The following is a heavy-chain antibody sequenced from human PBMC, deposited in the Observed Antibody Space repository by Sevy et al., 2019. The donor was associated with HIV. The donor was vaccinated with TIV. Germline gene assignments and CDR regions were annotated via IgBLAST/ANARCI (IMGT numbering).Heavy chain of an antibody. J-gene: IGHJ4*02. CDR2: INQDGSEK. Sequence: GGSLRLSCAASGFTFSSYWMSWVRQAPGKGLEWVANINQDGSEKYYVDSVKGRFTISRDNTKNSLYLQMNSLRAEGTAVYYCARDAYYDFWSGYYYYFDYWGQGTLVTVSS. CDR1: GFTFSSYW. V-gene: IGHV3-7*03. CDR3: ARDAYYDFWSGYYYYFDY. D-gene: IGHD3-3*01.